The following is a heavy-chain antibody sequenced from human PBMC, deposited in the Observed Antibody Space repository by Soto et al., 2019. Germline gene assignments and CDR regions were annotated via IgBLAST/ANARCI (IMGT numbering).Heavy chain of an antibody. CDR2: INHSGST. J-gene: IGHJ6*02. CDR1: GGSFSGYY. CDR3: ARGLAVAGFYYYYGMDV. V-gene: IGHV4-34*01. D-gene: IGHD6-19*01. Sequence: TLSLTCAVYGGSFSGYYWSWIRQPPGKGLEWIGEINHSGSTNYNPSLKSRVTISVDTSKNQFSLKLSSVTAADTAVYYCARGLAVAGFYYYYGMDVWGQGTTVTVSS.